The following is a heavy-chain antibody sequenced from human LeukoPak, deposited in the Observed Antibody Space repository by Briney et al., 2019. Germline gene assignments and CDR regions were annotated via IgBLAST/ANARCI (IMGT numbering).Heavy chain of an antibody. J-gene: IGHJ4*02. CDR2: ISGSGGST. D-gene: IGHD6-19*01. CDR1: GFTFSSYA. V-gene: IGHV3-23*01. Sequence: PGGSLRLSCAASGFTFSSYAMSWVRQAPGKGLEWVSAISGSGGSTYYADSVKGRFTISRDNSKNTLYLQMNSLTDDDSAVYYCAKDRIPVAGRQDIWDYWGQGTLVTVSS. CDR3: AKDRIPVAGRQDIWDY.